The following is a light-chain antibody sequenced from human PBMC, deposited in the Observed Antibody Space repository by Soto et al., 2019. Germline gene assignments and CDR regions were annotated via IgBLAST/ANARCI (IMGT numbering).Light chain of an antibody. J-gene: IGKJ4*01. V-gene: IGKV1-39*01. CDR3: QQSYSSPLT. CDR1: QNIKKS. CDR2: AAS. Sequence: DIQMTQSPASLSASVGDRVTITCRASQNIKKSLNWYQETPAKAPKLLIYAASTLESGVPSRFSGSGSGTDFTLTIDSLQPEDFATYYCQQSYSSPLTFGGGTKVQIK.